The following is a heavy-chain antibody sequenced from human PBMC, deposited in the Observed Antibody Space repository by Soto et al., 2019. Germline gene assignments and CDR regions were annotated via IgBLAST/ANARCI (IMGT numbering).Heavy chain of an antibody. CDR1: GGFISESY. V-gene: IGHV4-59*08. D-gene: IGHD3-9*01. CDR3: ARGVRFFDWLFPSMDV. CDR2: NYYRGST. J-gene: IGHJ6*02. Sequence: SEPLSLTCSVSGGFISESYWTWIRQIPGKGLEYIGYNYYRGSTNYNPSLKSRVTISVDMSKKQFSLKLNSVTAADTAVYYCARGVRFFDWLFPSMDVWGQGTTVT.